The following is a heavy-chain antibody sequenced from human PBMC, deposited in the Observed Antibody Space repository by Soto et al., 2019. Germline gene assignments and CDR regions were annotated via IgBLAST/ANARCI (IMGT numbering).Heavy chain of an antibody. CDR2: IKQDGSEK. CDR3: ARDRENIVIVPTAPGWFDP. D-gene: IGHD2-2*01. V-gene: IGHV3-7*01. J-gene: IGHJ5*02. Sequence: VQLVDSGGGVVQPGGSLRLSCTTSGFTFSVYWMSWVRQSPGKGLEWVANIKQDGSEKYYVDSVKGRFTISRDNAKNSLYLQMSSLRAEDTAVYYCARDRENIVIVPTAPGWFDPWGQGTLVTVSS. CDR1: GFTFSVYW.